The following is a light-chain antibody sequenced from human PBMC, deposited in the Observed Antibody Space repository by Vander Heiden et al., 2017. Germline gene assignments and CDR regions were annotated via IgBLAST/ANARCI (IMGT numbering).Light chain of an antibody. V-gene: IGLV2-14*01. CDR2: EVT. CDR3: TSYTSSSTFYV. CDR1: SSDLGGSNY. J-gene: IGLJ1*01. Sequence: QSALTQPASVSGSPGQSITISCTGTSSDLGGSNYVSWYQQHTDKAPKLMSYEVTKRPSGISNRFSGAKSGNTASLTISGLQAEDEADYYCTSYTSSSTFYVFGTGTKGTVL.